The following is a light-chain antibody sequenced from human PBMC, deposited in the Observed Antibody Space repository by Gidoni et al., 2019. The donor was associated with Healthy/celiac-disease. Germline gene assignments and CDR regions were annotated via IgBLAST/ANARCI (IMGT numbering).Light chain of an antibody. CDR3: QVWDSSSDHLV. CDR2: DDS. Sequence: SYVLTQPPSVSVPPGQTARITCGGNNIGSKSVHWYQQKPGQAPVLVVYDDSDRPPGIPERFSGSNSGNTATLTISRVEAGDEADYYCQVWDSSSDHLVFGGGTKLTSL. V-gene: IGLV3-21*02. CDR1: NIGSKS. J-gene: IGLJ2*01.